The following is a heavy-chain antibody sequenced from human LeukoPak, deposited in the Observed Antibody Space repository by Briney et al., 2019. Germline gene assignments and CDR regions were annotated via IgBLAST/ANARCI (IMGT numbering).Heavy chain of an antibody. V-gene: IGHV3-53*01. Sequence: GGSLRLSCAASGFTVSSNYMSWVRQAPGKGLEWVSVIYSGGSTYYADSVKGRFTISRDNSKNTLYLQMNSLRAEDTAVYYCARDVGPIFGVEYYYMNVWGKGTTVTVSS. D-gene: IGHD3-3*01. CDR3: ARDVGPIFGVEYYYMNV. CDR2: IYSGGST. J-gene: IGHJ6*03. CDR1: GFTVSSNY.